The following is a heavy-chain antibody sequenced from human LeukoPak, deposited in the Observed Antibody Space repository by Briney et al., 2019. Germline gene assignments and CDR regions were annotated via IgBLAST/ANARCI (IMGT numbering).Heavy chain of an antibody. D-gene: IGHD3-22*01. Sequence: PSETLSLTCTVSGGSFSSYYWTWIRQPPGKGLEWIGYIDHSGSTNYNPSLKSRVTISVDASKNQFSLQLSSVTAADTALYFCARGGAGYYDSAGPFGLWGQGTQVTVSS. CDR1: GGSFSSYY. V-gene: IGHV4-59*08. CDR2: IDHSGST. CDR3: ARGGAGYYDSAGPFGL. J-gene: IGHJ4*02.